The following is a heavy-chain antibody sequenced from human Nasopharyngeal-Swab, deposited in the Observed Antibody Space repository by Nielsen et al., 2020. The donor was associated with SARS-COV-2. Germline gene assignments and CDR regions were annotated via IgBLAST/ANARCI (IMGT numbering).Heavy chain of an antibody. D-gene: IGHD1-14*01. CDR2: ISALGTGI. J-gene: IGHJ4*02. Sequence: GGSLRLSCAASGFSITTYGMTWVRQAPSQGLEWISGISALGTGIYYADSVWGRFTISRDTSKNTVYLQMNTLRADDTALYFCTRGLTGHIVQWNPSPYWGQGTLVTVSS. CDR1: GFSITTYG. V-gene: IGHV3-23*01. CDR3: TRGLTGHIVQWNPSPY.